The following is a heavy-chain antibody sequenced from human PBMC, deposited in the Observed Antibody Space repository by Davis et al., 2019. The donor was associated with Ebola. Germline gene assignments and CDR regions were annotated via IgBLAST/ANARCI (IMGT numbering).Heavy chain of an antibody. Sequence: PSETLSLTCTVSGGSISSGSYYWSWIRQPAGKGLEWIGHFYTSGSTNYNPSLKSRVTISVDTSKNQFSLKLSSVTAADTAVYYCARGLRGSGSYSIVAPVLLDVWGKGTTVTVSS. CDR1: GGSISSGSYY. V-gene: IGHV4-61*09. D-gene: IGHD3-10*01. CDR3: ARGLRGSGSYSIVAPVLLDV. J-gene: IGHJ6*04. CDR2: FYTSGST.